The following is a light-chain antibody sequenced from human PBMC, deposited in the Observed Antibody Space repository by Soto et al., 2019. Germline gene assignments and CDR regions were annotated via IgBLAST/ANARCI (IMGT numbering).Light chain of an antibody. CDR3: MQALHTHRT. J-gene: IGKJ1*01. V-gene: IGKV2-28*01. CDR2: LAS. Sequence: DVVMTQSPLSLPFTPGEPASISCRSSQSLLHSNGNHYLEWYFQKPGQSPQLLLYLASIRASGVPDRFRGSGSGTDFTLKISSVEAEDVGVYYCMQALHTHRTFGQATKVDIK. CDR1: QSLLHSNGNHY.